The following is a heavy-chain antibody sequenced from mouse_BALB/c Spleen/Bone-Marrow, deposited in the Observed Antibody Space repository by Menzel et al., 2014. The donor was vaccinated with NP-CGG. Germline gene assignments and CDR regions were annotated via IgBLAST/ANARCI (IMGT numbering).Heavy chain of an antibody. CDR2: VHPNNGGT. V-gene: IGHV1-26*01. CDR3: ARYSSYVGGTMDY. CDR1: GYSFSGYY. Sequence: EVQLQESGPDLVKPGASVKISCKASGYSFSGYYMHWVKQSHGKSLEWIGPVHPNNGGTSYNQKFKGKAILNVDMSSSTAYMEVRSLTSEDSAVYYCARYSSYVGGTMDYWGQGTSVTASS. J-gene: IGHJ4*01. D-gene: IGHD1-1*01.